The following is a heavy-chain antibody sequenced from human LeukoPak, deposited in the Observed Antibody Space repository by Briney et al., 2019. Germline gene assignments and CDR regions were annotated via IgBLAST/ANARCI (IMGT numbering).Heavy chain of an antibody. CDR3: ARTLAYGSGSYSGYY. Sequence: ASVKVSCKASGYTFTNYGISWVRQAPGQGLEWMGWISAYNGNTNYAQKLQGRVTMTTDTSTSTAYMELRSLRSDDTAVYYCARTLAYGSGSYSGYYWGQGTLVTVSS. CDR2: ISAYNGNT. J-gene: IGHJ4*02. V-gene: IGHV1-18*04. CDR1: GYTFTNYG. D-gene: IGHD3-10*01.